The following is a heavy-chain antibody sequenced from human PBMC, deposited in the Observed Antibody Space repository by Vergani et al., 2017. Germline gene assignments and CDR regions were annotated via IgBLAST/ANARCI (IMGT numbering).Heavy chain of an antibody. CDR1: GGSFSGYY. Sequence: QVQLQQWGAGLLKPSETLSLTCAVYGGSFSGYYWSWIRQPPGKGLEWSGEINHSGSTNYNPARKSRVTISVDTSKNQFSLKLSSVTAADTAVYYCARGYSREQAYWGQGTLVTVSS. CDR2: INHSGST. V-gene: IGHV4-34*01. J-gene: IGHJ4*02. CDR3: ARGYSREQAY. D-gene: IGHD6-13*01.